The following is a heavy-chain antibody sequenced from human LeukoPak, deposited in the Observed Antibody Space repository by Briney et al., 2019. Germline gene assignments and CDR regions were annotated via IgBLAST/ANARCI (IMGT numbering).Heavy chain of an antibody. CDR1: GFTFSSYA. CDR2: ISYDGSNK. CDR3: ARDGDSSGYYPDDAFDI. Sequence: PGGSLRLSCAASGFTFSSYAMHWVRQAPGKGLEWVAVISYDGSNKYYADSVKGRFTISRDNSKNTLYLQMNSLRAEDTAVYYCARDGDSSGYYPDDAFDIWGQGQWSPSLQ. D-gene: IGHD3-22*01. V-gene: IGHV3-30-3*01. J-gene: IGHJ3*02.